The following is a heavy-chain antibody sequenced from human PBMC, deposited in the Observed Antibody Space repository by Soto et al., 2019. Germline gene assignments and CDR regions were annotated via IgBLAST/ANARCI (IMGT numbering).Heavy chain of an antibody. J-gene: IGHJ4*02. CDR3: ARLGYYDFWSGSTIGY. D-gene: IGHD3-3*01. V-gene: IGHV3-66*01. CDR1: GFTVSSDY. Sequence: GGSLRLSCAASGFTVSSDYMSWVRQAPGKGLEWVSVIYSGGSTYYADSVKGRFTISRDNSKNTLYLQMNSLRAEDTAVYYCARLGYYDFWSGSTIGYWGQGTLVTVSS. CDR2: IYSGGST.